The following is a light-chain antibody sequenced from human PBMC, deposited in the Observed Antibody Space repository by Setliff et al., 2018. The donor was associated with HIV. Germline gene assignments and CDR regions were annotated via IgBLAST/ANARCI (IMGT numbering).Light chain of an antibody. J-gene: IGLJ1*01. V-gene: IGLV2-23*02. CDR2: EVN. CDR1: SSDVGGYKF. CDR3: CSYAGSNIFVV. Sequence: QSALTQPASVSGSPGQSVTISCTGNSSDVGGYKFVSWYQQRPGTAPKLIIYEVNKRPSGVSNRFSGSKSGTTASLAISGLQADDEADYYCCSYAGSNIFVVFGTGTKVTVL.